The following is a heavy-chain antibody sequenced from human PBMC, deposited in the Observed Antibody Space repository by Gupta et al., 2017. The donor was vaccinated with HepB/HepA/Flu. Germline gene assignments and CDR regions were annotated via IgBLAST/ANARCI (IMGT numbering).Heavy chain of an antibody. CDR2: IYYTGST. V-gene: IGHV4-30-4*01. Sequence: QVQLQESGPGLVKPSQTLSLTCTVSGDSLSRGDHYWTWIRQPPGKGLEWIGYIYYTGSTYSNPSLRIRLSMSVDTSKNQFSLTLISVTAADTAVYYGARASLVGATYDYWGQGSLVTVSS. D-gene: IGHD1-26*01. J-gene: IGHJ4*02. CDR1: GDSLSRGDHY. CDR3: ARASLVGATYDY.